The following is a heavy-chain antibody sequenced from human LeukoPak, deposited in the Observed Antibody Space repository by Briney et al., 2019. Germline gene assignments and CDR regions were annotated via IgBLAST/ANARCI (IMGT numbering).Heavy chain of an antibody. CDR2: IYTSGST. CDR1: GYSISSGYY. Sequence: SETLSLTCTVSGYSISSGYYWSWIRQPAGKGLEWIGRIYTSGSTNYNPSLKSRVTISVDTSKNQFSLKLSSVTAADTAVYYCARESNIAAAGLRGYWGQGTLVTVSS. J-gene: IGHJ4*02. CDR3: ARESNIAAAGLRGY. V-gene: IGHV4-61*02. D-gene: IGHD6-13*01.